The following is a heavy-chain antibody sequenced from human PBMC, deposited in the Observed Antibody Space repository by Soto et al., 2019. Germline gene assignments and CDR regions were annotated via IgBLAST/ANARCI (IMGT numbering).Heavy chain of an antibody. CDR3: ARGDATKIVVTTYYAMDV. D-gene: IGHD3-9*01. V-gene: IGHV1-69*12. CDR1: GGSLSNYG. Sequence: QVQLVQSGAEVKKPGSSVKVSCKDSGGSLSNYGISWVRQAPGQGLEWMGGIIPVFGTANYAQKFQGRVTITADESTSIVYMDVTSLRSEDTAVYYCARGDATKIVVTTYYAMDVWGQGTTVTFSS. CDR2: IIPVFGTA. J-gene: IGHJ6*02.